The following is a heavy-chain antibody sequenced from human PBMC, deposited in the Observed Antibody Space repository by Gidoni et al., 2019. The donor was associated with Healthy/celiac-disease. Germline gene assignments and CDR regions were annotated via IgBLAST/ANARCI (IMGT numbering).Heavy chain of an antibody. D-gene: IGHD1-26*01. CDR3: ARVRFIVGATSSYYFDY. J-gene: IGHJ4*02. CDR2: IIPIFGTA. CDR1: VRPFASYA. Sequence: QVQLVQSGAEVKKPASSVKVSCKASVRPFASYAISWVRQAPGQGLEWMGGIIPIFGTANYAQKFQGRVTITADEFTSTAYMELSSLRSEDTAVYYCARVRFIVGATSSYYFDYWGQGTLVTVSS. V-gene: IGHV1-69*01.